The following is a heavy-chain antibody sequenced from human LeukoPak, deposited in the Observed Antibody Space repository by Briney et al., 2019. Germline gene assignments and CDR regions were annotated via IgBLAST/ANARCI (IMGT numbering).Heavy chain of an antibody. J-gene: IGHJ6*04. CDR2: ISSSSSTI. CDR3: AELGITMIGGV. Sequence: GGSLRLSCAASGFTFSSYSMNWVRQAPGKGLEWVSSISSSSSTIYYADSVKGRFTISRDNAENSLYLQMNSLRAEDTAVYYCAELGITMIGGVWGKGTTVTISS. V-gene: IGHV3-48*04. CDR1: GFTFSSYS. D-gene: IGHD3-10*02.